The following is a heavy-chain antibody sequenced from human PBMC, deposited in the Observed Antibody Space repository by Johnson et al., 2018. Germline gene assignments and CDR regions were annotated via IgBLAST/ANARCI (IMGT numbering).Heavy chain of an antibody. D-gene: IGHD1-1*01. CDR3: AREGNWNLDY. J-gene: IGHJ4*02. Sequence: VQLQESGGGLVQPGGSLRLSCAASGFTLSRPWMHWVRQVPGKGLVWVSRINSDGSNAQYAGSVRGRFTISRDNANSTLYLQMNSLRAEDTAVYYCAREGNWNLDYWGRGTLVTVSS. CDR2: INSDGSNA. CDR1: GFTLSRPW. V-gene: IGHV3-74*03.